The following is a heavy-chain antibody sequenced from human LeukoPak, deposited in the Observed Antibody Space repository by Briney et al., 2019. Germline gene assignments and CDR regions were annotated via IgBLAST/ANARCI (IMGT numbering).Heavy chain of an antibody. CDR3: ARGVMITFGGVIAIPIDLDY. CDR2: IYYSGST. CDR1: GGSISGSSYY. Sequence: SETLSLTCTVSGGSISGSSYYWGWIRQPPGKGLEWIGSIYYSGSTYYNPSLKSRVTISVDTSKNQFSLKLSSVTAADTAVYYCARGVMITFGGVIAIPIDLDYWGQGTLVTVSS. J-gene: IGHJ4*02. V-gene: IGHV4-39*07. D-gene: IGHD3-16*02.